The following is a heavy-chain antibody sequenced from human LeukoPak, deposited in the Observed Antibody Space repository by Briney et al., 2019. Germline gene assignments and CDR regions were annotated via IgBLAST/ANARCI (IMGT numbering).Heavy chain of an antibody. V-gene: IGHV3-30-3*01. CDR3: ARESSGIAAAGTVK. J-gene: IGHJ4*02. D-gene: IGHD6-13*01. CDR1: GFTFSSYA. Sequence: PGGSLRLSCAASGFTFSSYAMHWVRQAPGKGLEWVAVISYDGSNKYYADSVKGRFTISRDNSKNTLYLQMNSLRAEDTAVYYCARESSGIAAAGTVKWGQGTLVTVSS. CDR2: ISYDGSNK.